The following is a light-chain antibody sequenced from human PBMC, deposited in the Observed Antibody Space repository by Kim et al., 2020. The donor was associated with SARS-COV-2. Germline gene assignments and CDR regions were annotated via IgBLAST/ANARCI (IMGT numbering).Light chain of an antibody. CDR3: SSYTSSSTLSYV. Sequence: SLTIPCPGTNSDVGVYNYVSWYQQHPGKAPKLMIYDVSNRPSGVSNRFSGSKSGNTASLTISGLQAEDEADYYCSSYTSSSTLSYVFGTGTKVTVL. V-gene: IGLV2-14*03. CDR1: NSDVGVYNY. CDR2: DVS. J-gene: IGLJ1*01.